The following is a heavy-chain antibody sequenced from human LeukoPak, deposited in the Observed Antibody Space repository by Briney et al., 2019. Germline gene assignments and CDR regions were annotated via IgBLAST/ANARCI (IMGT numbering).Heavy chain of an antibody. Sequence: PGGSLRLSCAASGFTFSSYSMNWVRQAPGKGLEWVSYISSSSSTIYYADSVKGRFTISRDNAKNSLYLQMNSLRAEDTAVYYCARGSHYDILTGDNWFDPWGQGTLVTVSS. V-gene: IGHV3-48*01. CDR1: GFTFSSYS. J-gene: IGHJ5*02. CDR3: ARGSHYDILTGDNWFDP. D-gene: IGHD3-9*01. CDR2: ISSSSSTI.